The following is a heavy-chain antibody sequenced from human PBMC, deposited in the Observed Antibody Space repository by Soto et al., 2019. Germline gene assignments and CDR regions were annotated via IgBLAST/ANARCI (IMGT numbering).Heavy chain of an antibody. J-gene: IGHJ4*02. V-gene: IGHV3-7*03. CDR1: AFTFSSYW. Sequence: GGSLRLSCAASAFTFSSYWMSWVRQAPGKGLEWVANIKQDGSEKYYVDSVKGRFTISRDNAKNSLYLQMNSLRAEDTAVYYCAFGPSPRRGVRGVMTFDYWGQGTLITVSS. CDR2: IKQDGSEK. CDR3: AFGPSPRRGVRGVMTFDY. D-gene: IGHD3-10*01.